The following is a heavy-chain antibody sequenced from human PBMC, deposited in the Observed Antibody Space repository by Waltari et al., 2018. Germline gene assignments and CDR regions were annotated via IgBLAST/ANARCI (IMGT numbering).Heavy chain of an antibody. Sequence: EVQLVESGGGLVKPGGSLSLSCAASGFTFSSYSMNWVRQAPGKGLEWVSSISSSSSYIYYADSVKGRFTISRDNAKNSLYLQMNSLIAEDTAVYYCARGYMTTVTTLGHWGQGTLVTVSS. CDR3: ARGYMTTVTTLGH. J-gene: IGHJ4*02. V-gene: IGHV3-21*01. D-gene: IGHD4-17*01. CDR2: ISSSSSYI. CDR1: GFTFSSYS.